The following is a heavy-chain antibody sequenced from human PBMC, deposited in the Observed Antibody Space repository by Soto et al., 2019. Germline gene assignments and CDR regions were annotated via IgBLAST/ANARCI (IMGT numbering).Heavy chain of an antibody. J-gene: IGHJ4*02. CDR3: ARGPSPGYSSSWYDY. Sequence: SETLSLTCAVYGGSFCGYYWSWIRQPPGKGLEWIGEINHSGSTNYNPSLKSRVTISVDTSKNQFSLKLSSVTAADTAVYYCARGPSPGYSSSWYDYWGQGTLVTVSS. D-gene: IGHD6-13*01. V-gene: IGHV4-34*01. CDR2: INHSGST. CDR1: GGSFCGYY.